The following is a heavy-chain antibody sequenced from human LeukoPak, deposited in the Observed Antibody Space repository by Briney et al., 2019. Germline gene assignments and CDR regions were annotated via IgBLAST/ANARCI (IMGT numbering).Heavy chain of an antibody. CDR2: IYYSGST. CDR1: GGSISSYY. J-gene: IGHJ5*02. V-gene: IGHV4-59*12. CDR3: ASKAAAGTSRWFDP. Sequence: SETLSLTCTVSGGSISSYYWSWIRQPPGKGLEWIGYIYYSGSTNYNPSLKSRVTISVDTSKNQFSLKLSSVTAADTAVYYCASKAAAGTSRWFDPWGQGTLVTVSS. D-gene: IGHD6-13*01.